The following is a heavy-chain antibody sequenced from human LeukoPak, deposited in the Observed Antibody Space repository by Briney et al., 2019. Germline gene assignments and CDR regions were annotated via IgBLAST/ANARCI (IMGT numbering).Heavy chain of an antibody. D-gene: IGHD5-18*01. CDR3: ARENGYRYDY. V-gene: IGHV4-59*01. CDR2: IYYSGGT. Sequence: SETLSLTCTVSGGSITSYYWSWIRQPPGKGLEWIGSIYYSGGTNYNLSLKSRVTISVDTSKNQFSLKLSSVTAADTALYYCARENGYRYDYWGQGTLVTVSS. CDR1: GGSITSYY. J-gene: IGHJ4*02.